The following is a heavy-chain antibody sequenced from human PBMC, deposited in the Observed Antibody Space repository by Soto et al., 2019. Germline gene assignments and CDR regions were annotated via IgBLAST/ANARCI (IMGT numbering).Heavy chain of an antibody. CDR1: GFTFSSYA. Sequence: GGSLRLSCAASGFTFSSYAMHWVRQAPGKGLEWVAVISYDGSNKYYADSVKGRFTISRDNSKNTLYLQMNSLRAEDTAVYYCAKFRSHSSGYYYDYYYGMDVWGQGTTVTVSS. J-gene: IGHJ6*02. V-gene: IGHV3-30-3*02. CDR3: AKFRSHSSGYYYDYYYGMDV. D-gene: IGHD3-22*01. CDR2: ISYDGSNK.